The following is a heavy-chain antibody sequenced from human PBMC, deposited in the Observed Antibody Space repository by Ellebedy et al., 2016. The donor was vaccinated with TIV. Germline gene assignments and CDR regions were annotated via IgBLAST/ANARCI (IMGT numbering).Heavy chain of an antibody. CDR1: GYSFTSYW. Sequence: GESLKISCKGSGYSFTSYWIGWVRQMPGKGLEWMGIIYPGDSDTRYSPSFQGQVTISADKSISTAYLQWSSLKASDTAMYYCARQTSSGWYAVNVDYWGQGTLVTVSS. D-gene: IGHD6-19*01. CDR3: ARQTSSGWYAVNVDY. CDR2: IYPGDSDT. J-gene: IGHJ4*02. V-gene: IGHV5-51*01.